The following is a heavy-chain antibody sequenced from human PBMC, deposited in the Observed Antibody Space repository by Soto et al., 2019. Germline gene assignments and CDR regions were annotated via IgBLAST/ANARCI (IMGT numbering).Heavy chain of an antibody. V-gene: IGHV3-15*01. CDR2: IKSETDGGTA. D-gene: IGHD3-9*01. J-gene: IGHJ4*02. CDR1: GFNLSHPW. CDR3: TTGIYYDLLTGYHVVAY. Sequence: EVQLVQSGGGLVKPGGSLRLSCAASGFNLSHPWMTWVRQAAGKGLEWVGRIKSETDGGTADYAAPVKGRITISRDDSKNTVYLQMNSLKTEDTAVYYCTTGIYYDLLTGYHVVAYWGQGTLVTVSS.